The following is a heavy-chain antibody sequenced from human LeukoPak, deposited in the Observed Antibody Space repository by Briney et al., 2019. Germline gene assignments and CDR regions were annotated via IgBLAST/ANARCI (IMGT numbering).Heavy chain of an antibody. V-gene: IGHV4-4*02. CDR3: ARQNLYYDIPYYYYYMDV. CDR1: GFTFSSYAM. Sequence: PGGSLRLSCAASGFTFSSYAMNWVRQPPGKGLEWIGEIYHSGSTNYNPSLKSRVTISVDKSKNQFSLKLSSVTAADTAVYYCARQNLYYDIPYYYYYMDVWGKGTTVTVSS. D-gene: IGHD3-9*01. J-gene: IGHJ6*03. CDR2: IYHSGST.